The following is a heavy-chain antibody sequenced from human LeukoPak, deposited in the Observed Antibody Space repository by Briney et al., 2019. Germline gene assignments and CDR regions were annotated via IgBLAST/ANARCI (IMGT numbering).Heavy chain of an antibody. D-gene: IGHD3-16*01. J-gene: IGHJ6*03. CDR1: GYTFTMFY. CDR3: AREQSGGVSVILGGLFASYYTYYYMDV. CDR2: INPSDGAT. Sequence: VASVKVSCKASGYTFTMFYTHWVRQAPGQGLEWMGMINPSDGATTYAQRFQGRVTMTRDMSTTTVYLDLRSLRYEDAVVYVCAREQSGGVSVILGGLFASYYTYYYMDVWGRGTTVTVSS. V-gene: IGHV1-46*01.